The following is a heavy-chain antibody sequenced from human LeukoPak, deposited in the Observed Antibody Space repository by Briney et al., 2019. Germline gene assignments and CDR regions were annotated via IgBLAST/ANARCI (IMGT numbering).Heavy chain of an antibody. V-gene: IGHV1-2*02. CDR2: INPNSGDT. J-gene: IGHJ3*02. CDR3: ARDRWYSRNWNDAVDI. CDR1: GYTFTGYY. D-gene: IGHD6-13*01. Sequence: ASVKVTCKGSGYTFTGYYMHWVRQAPGQGLEWMGWINPNSGDTKYAQKFQGRANMTRDTSIRTAYMELSSLRSDDTAVYYCARDRWYSRNWNDAVDIWGQGTMVTVSS.